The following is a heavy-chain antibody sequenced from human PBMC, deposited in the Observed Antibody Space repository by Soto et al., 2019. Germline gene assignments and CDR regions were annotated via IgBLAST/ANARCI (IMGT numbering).Heavy chain of an antibody. J-gene: IGHJ4*02. CDR2: ISGSGGST. Sequence: EVQLLESGGGLVQPGGSLRLSCAASGFTFSSYAMSWVRQAPGKGLEWVSAISGSGGSTYYAASVQGRFTISRDHSNNTLYLQMTSLRDEDTAVYYCAKDFPMRGSSWYYSDYWCQGTLVTVSS. V-gene: IGHV3-23*01. CDR3: AKDFPMRGSSWYYSDY. D-gene: IGHD6-13*01. CDR1: GFTFSSYA.